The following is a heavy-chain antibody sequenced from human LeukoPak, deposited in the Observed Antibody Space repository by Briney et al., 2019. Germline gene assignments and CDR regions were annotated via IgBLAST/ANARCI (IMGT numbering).Heavy chain of an antibody. CDR3: AKDLELTYYGSGSYFDY. J-gene: IGHJ4*02. D-gene: IGHD3-10*01. CDR1: GFNFSAYN. V-gene: IGHV3-23*01. Sequence: LAGGSLRLSCAASGFNFSAYNMNWVRQAPGKGLGWVSTISGSGGSTYYADSVKGRFTISRDNSKNTLYLQMNSLRAEDTAVYYCAKDLELTYYGSGSYFDYWGQGTLVTVSS. CDR2: ISGSGGST.